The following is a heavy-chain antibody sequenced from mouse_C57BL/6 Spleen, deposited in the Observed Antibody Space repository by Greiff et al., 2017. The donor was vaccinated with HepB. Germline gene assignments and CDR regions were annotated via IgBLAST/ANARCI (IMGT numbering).Heavy chain of an antibody. D-gene: IGHD2-2*01. J-gene: IGHJ2*01. CDR3: ARDGYDGGFDY. V-gene: IGHV1-52*01. Sequence: QVQLQQPGAELVRPGSSVKLSCKASGYTFTSYWMHWVKQRPIQGLEWIGNIDPSDSETHYNQKFKDKATLTVDKSSRTAYMQLSSLTSEDSAVYYCARDGYDGGFDYWGQGTTLTVSS. CDR1: GYTFTSYW. CDR2: IDPSDSET.